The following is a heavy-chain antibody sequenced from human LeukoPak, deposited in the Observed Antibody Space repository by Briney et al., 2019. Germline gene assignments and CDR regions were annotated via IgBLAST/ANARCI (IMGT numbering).Heavy chain of an antibody. J-gene: IGHJ3*02. CDR2: ISGSGGST. CDR3: AKDGNGQLVRVTTAFDI. D-gene: IGHD6-6*01. Sequence: PGGSLRLSCAASGFTFSSYAMSWVRQAPGKGLEWVSAISGSGGSTYYADSVKGRFTISRDNSKNTLYLQMNSLRAEDTAVYYCAKDGNGQLVRVTTAFDIWGQGTMVTVSS. V-gene: IGHV3-23*01. CDR1: GFTFSSYA.